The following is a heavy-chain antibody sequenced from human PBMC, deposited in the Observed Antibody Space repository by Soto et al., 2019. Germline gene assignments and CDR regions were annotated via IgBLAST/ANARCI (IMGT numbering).Heavy chain of an antibody. CDR1: GGSISSYY. Sequence: PSETLSLTCTVSGGSISSYYWSWIRQPPGKGLEWIGYIYYSGSTNYNPSLKSRVTISVDTSKNQFSLKLSSVTAAGTAVYYCARDLCSGGSCYYFDYWGQGTLVTVSS. J-gene: IGHJ4*02. V-gene: IGHV4-59*01. CDR3: ARDLCSGGSCYYFDY. D-gene: IGHD2-15*01. CDR2: IYYSGST.